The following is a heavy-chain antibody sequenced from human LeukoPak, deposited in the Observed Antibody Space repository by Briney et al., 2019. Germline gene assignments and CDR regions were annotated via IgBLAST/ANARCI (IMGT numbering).Heavy chain of an antibody. J-gene: IGHJ4*02. V-gene: IGHV3-48*03. Sequence: GALRLSCAASGFTFSDYEINWVRQAPGKGLEWVSCISTSGSTTYYADSVKGRFTISRDNAEKALYLQMNSLRAEDTAVYYCARDVGNSGYDLLDYWGQGTLVTVSS. CDR1: GFTFSDYE. D-gene: IGHD5-12*01. CDR2: ISTSGSTT. CDR3: ARDVGNSGYDLLDY.